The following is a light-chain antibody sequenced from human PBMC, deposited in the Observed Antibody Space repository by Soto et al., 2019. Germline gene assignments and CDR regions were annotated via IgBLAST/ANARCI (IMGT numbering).Light chain of an antibody. V-gene: IGLV2-14*01. CDR3: SSYTSSSTWV. Sequence: QSALTQPASVSGSPGQSITISCTGTSSDVGGYNYVSWYQQHPGKAPKLMIYDVSNRPSGVSNRFSGSKSGNTASLTISGLQAEEEADYSCSSYTSSSTWVFGGGTKLTVL. CDR1: SSDVGGYNY. J-gene: IGLJ3*02. CDR2: DVS.